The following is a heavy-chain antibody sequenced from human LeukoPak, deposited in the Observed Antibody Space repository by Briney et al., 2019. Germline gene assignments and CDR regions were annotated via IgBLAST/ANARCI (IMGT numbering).Heavy chain of an antibody. J-gene: IGHJ4*02. CDR1: GGSISSTTYY. CDR3: ARLLYDSRGYYYFDY. Sequence: SETLSLTCTVSGGSISSTTYYWGWIRRPPGKGLEWIGSIYYIGRTYDNPSLKRRVTISVDTSRNQFSLKLSSVTAADTAVYYCARLLYDSRGYYYFDYWGQGTLVTVSS. CDR2: IYYIGRT. V-gene: IGHV4-39*01. D-gene: IGHD3-22*01.